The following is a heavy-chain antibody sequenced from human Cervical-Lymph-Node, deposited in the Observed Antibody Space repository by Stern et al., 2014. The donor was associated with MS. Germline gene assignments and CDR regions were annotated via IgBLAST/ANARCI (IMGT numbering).Heavy chain of an antibody. D-gene: IGHD6-19*01. CDR2: IYPGDSDT. Sequence: EVQLVQSGAEVKKPGESLSISCKGSGYSFTHFWVGWVRQMPGKGLEWMGIIYPGDSDTRYSPSFQGQVTLSDARSMNTPYLQWSGLKASDTAIYYCAIMRGDSGLHYWGQGTLVTVSS. J-gene: IGHJ4*02. CDR1: GYSFTHFW. V-gene: IGHV5-51*03. CDR3: AIMRGDSGLHY.